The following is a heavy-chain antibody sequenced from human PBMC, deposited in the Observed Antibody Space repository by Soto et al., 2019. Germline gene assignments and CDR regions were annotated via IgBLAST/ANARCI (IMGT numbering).Heavy chain of an antibody. CDR3: ALRGCSENYYPYNWSDS. Sequence: SGPTLVKPTQTLTLACTFSGFSLSTSGVGVGWIRQPPGKAPEWLAVIYWNDDKRYSPSLKSRLTIAKDTSKNRVILTMTDMDPVDTATYYCALRGCSENYYPYNWSDSWGQATLVTVSS. CDR2: IYWNDDK. D-gene: IGHD3-10*02. CDR1: GFSLSTSGVG. V-gene: IGHV2-5*01. J-gene: IGHJ5*01.